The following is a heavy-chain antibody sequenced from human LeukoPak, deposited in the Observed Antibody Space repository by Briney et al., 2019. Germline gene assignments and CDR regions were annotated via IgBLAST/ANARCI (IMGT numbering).Heavy chain of an antibody. D-gene: IGHD4-11*01. V-gene: IGHV4-39*01. CDR2: IYYSGST. J-gene: IGHJ4*02. CDR1: GGSIRSSYYY. CDR3: ARQRDYNFPFDY. Sequence: SETLSLTCTVSGGSIRSSYYYWGWIRQPPGKGLEWIGSIYYSGSTYYNPSLKSRVTISVDTSKNQFSLKLSSVTAADTAVYYCARQRDYNFPFDYWGQGSLVTVSS.